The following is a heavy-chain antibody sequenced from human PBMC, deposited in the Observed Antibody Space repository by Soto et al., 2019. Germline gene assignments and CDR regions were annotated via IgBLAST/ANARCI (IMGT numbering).Heavy chain of an antibody. CDR3: ARGPNYYGSGSYYKKWYYFYGMDV. Sequence: QVQLVQSGAEVKKPGSSVKVSCKAPGGTFSSYAISWVRQAPGQGLEWMGRIIPIFGTANYAQKFQGRVTITADESTSTAYMELSSLRSEDTAVYYCARGPNYYGSGSYYKKWYYFYGMDVWGQGTTVTVSS. V-gene: IGHV1-69*18. CDR2: IIPIFGTA. CDR1: GGTFSSYA. D-gene: IGHD3-10*01. J-gene: IGHJ6*02.